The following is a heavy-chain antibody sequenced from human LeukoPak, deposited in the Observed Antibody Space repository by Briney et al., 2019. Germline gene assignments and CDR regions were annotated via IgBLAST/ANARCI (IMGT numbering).Heavy chain of an antibody. D-gene: IGHD2-2*01. Sequence: GGSLRLSCAASGFTFSDYYMSWIRQAPGKGLEWVSSISSSGSDIYYADSVKGRFTISRDNAKNSLYLQMNSLRAEDTAVYYCARDDHYCSSTSCPFDYWGQGTLVTVSS. V-gene: IGHV3-11*04. CDR2: ISSSGSDI. CDR1: GFTFSDYY. CDR3: ARDDHYCSSTSCPFDY. J-gene: IGHJ4*02.